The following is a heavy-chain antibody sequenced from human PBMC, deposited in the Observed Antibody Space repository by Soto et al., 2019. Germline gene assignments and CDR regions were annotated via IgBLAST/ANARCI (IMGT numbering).Heavy chain of an antibody. CDR3: SSYGDHYYFYY. D-gene: IGHD4-17*01. CDR1: GFTVSSNY. J-gene: IGHJ4*02. Sequence: EVQLVESGGGLVQPGGSLRLSCAASGFTVSSNYMSWVRQAPGKGLEWVSVIYSGGSTYYADSVKGRFTISRDNSKNKLYLQINSLRAEDTSVYYCSSYGDHYYFYYLGQGTLFTVSS. CDR2: IYSGGST. V-gene: IGHV3-66*01.